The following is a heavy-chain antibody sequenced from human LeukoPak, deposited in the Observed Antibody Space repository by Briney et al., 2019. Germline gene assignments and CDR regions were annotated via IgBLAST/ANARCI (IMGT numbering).Heavy chain of an antibody. CDR1: GFTFSSHT. CDR3: AEGFRGFDF. V-gene: IGHV3-21*01. Sequence: TGGSLRLSCAASGFTFSSHTMNWVRQAPGKGLEWVSSISSTSTSIYHADSVKGRFTISRDNTKNSLYLQMNSLRAEDTAVYYCAEGFRGFDFWAQGTVIPVPS. J-gene: IGHJ3*01. CDR2: ISSTSTSI.